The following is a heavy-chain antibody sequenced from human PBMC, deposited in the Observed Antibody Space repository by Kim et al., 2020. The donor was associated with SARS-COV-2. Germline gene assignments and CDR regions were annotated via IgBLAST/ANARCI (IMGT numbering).Heavy chain of an antibody. V-gene: IGHV2-5*02. CDR3: AHVGGLDFDTLTGYPSSWFFDL. J-gene: IGHJ2*01. CDR1: GFSLSGRGVG. Sequence: SGPTLVRPAQTLTLTCTFSGFSLSGRGVGVAWIRQPPGKALEWLGLIFGDDAYRYSPALRTRLTITKDTSKKQVVLTLANMDPLDTATYYCAHVGGLDFDTLTGYPSSWFFDLWGRGTQVTVSS. CDR2: IFGDDAY. D-gene: IGHD3-9*01.